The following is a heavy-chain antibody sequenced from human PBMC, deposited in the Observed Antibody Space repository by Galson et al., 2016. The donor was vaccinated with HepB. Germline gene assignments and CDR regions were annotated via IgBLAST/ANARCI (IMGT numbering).Heavy chain of an antibody. CDR2: IGSGAATT. Sequence: SLRLSCAPSGFTFSNSAMSWVRQAPGKGLEWVSAIGSGAATTYYADSVKGRFTISRDNSKNMLYLQMNSLRAEDTAVYYCAKDLNLFERELLRELDYWGQGTLVTVSS. CDR3: AKDLNLFERELLRELDY. J-gene: IGHJ4*02. V-gene: IGHV3-23*01. CDR1: GFTFSNSA. D-gene: IGHD1-26*01.